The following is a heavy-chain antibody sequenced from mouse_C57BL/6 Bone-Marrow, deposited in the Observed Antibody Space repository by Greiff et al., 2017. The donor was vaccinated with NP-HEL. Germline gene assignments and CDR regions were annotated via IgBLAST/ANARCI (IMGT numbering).Heavy chain of an antibody. CDR1: GFTFSDYG. CDR2: ISSGSSTI. Sequence: VQVVESGGGLVKPGGSLKLSCAASGFTFSDYGMHWVRQAPEKGLEWVAYISSGSSTIYYADTVKGRFTISRDNAKNTLFLQMTSLRSEDTAMYYCARLLSLAYWGQGTLVTVSA. V-gene: IGHV5-17*01. CDR3: ARLLSLAY. D-gene: IGHD2-3*01. J-gene: IGHJ3*01.